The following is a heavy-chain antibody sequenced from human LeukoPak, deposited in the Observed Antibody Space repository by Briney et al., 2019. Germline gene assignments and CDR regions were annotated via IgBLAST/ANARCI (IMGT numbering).Heavy chain of an antibody. D-gene: IGHD3-3*01. V-gene: IGHV1-2*02. CDR3: ARRFLGSYYYAMDV. Sequence: GASVKVSCKASGYTFTAYYMHWVQQAPGQGLEWMGWINANSGGINYAQKFQGRVTMTRDTSISTAYMDLSSLTSDDTAVYYCARRFLGSYYYAMDVWGQGTTVTASS. J-gene: IGHJ6*02. CDR1: GYTFTAYY. CDR2: INANSGGI.